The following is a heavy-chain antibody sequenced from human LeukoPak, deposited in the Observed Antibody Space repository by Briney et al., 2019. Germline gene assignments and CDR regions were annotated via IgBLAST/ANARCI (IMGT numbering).Heavy chain of an antibody. J-gene: IGHJ6*04. CDR2: ISSSSSYI. Sequence: PGGSLRLSCAASGFTFSSYSMNWVRQAPGKGREWVSSISSSSSYIYYADSVKGRFTISRDNAKNSLYLQMNSLRAEDTAVYYCARVLVPAAYYGMDVWGKGTTVTVSS. D-gene: IGHD2-2*01. V-gene: IGHV3-21*01. CDR1: GFTFSSYS. CDR3: ARVLVPAAYYGMDV.